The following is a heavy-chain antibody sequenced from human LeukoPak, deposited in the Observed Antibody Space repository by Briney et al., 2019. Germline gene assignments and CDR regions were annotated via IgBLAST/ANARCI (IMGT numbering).Heavy chain of an antibody. D-gene: IGHD2-8*01. CDR3: ARDGCTYMFNWFDP. CDR2: TYYRSKWYN. Sequence: SHTLSLTCDISGDSVSSNSAAWNWISQSPSRGLEWLGRTYYRSKWYNDYAVSMKSRITINPDTSKNQFSLQLNSVTPEDTAVYYCARDGCTYMFNWFDPWGQGTLVTVSS. V-gene: IGHV6-1*01. CDR1: GDSVSSNSAA. J-gene: IGHJ5*02.